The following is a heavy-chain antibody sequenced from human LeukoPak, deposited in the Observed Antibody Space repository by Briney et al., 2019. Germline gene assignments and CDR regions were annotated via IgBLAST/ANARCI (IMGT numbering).Heavy chain of an antibody. Sequence: GASVKVSCKATSRISWVRQAPGQGLEWMGWIGTYGGDTYYAQKFQGRITVTTDTSTSTVYMELRNLRSDDTAAYYCARDSWNFYDDSGYNRDFDSWGQGTLVTVSS. V-gene: IGHV1-18*01. CDR3: ARDSWNFYDDSGYNRDFDS. CDR1: TSR. D-gene: IGHD3-22*01. J-gene: IGHJ5*01. CDR2: IGTYGGDT.